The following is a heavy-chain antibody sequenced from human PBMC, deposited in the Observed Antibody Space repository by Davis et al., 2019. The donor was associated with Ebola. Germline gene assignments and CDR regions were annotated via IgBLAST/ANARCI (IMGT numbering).Heavy chain of an antibody. D-gene: IGHD4-23*01. CDR2: ISAYNGNT. Sequence: AASVKVSCKASGYTFTSYGISWVRQAPGQGLEWMGWISAYNGNTNYAQKLQGRVTMTTDTSTSTAYMELRSLRSDDTAVYYCARDVPGGGNFPGEFDYWGQGTLVTVSS. J-gene: IGHJ4*02. CDR3: ARDVPGGGNFPGEFDY. CDR1: GYTFTSYG. V-gene: IGHV1-18*01.